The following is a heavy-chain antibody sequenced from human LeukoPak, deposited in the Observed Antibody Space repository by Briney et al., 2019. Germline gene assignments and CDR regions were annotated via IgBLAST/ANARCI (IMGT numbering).Heavy chain of an antibody. CDR1: GYTFTSYY. Sequence: ASVKVSCKASGYTFTSYYMHWVRQAPGQGLEWMGIINPSGGSTSYAQKFQGRVTMTRDTSTSTVYMELSSLRSEDTAVYYCAGRYCSGGSCSPYSGSYYGMDVWGQGTTVTVSS. D-gene: IGHD2-15*01. CDR2: INPSGGST. J-gene: IGHJ6*02. CDR3: AGRYCSGGSCSPYSGSYYGMDV. V-gene: IGHV1-46*01.